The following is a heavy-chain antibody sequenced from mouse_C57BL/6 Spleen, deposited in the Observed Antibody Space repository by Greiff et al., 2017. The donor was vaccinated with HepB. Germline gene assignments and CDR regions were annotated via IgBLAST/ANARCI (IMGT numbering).Heavy chain of an antibody. CDR3: AREGLTVFDY. D-gene: IGHD4-1*01. CDR1: GYAFSSSW. CDR2: IYPGDGDT. J-gene: IGHJ2*01. Sequence: QVQLQQSGPELVKPGASVKISCKASGYAFSSSWMNWVKQRPGKGLEWIGRIYPGDGDTNYNGKFKGKATLTADKSSSTAYMQLSSLTSEDSAVYVCAREGLTVFDYWGQGTTLTVSS. V-gene: IGHV1-82*01.